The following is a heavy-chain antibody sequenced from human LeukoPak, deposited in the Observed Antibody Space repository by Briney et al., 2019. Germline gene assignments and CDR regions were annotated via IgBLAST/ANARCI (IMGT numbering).Heavy chain of an antibody. D-gene: IGHD6-19*01. CDR2: ITGSGGST. Sequence: TGGSLRLSCAASGFTFSNYAMSWVRQTPGKGLGWVSGITGSGGSTYYADSVKGRCTISRDDSRNTLYLQMNSLRAEDAALYYCAKKSVADIPPLHWGPGTLVTVSS. J-gene: IGHJ4*02. CDR1: GFTFSNYA. V-gene: IGHV3-23*01. CDR3: AKKSVADIPPLH.